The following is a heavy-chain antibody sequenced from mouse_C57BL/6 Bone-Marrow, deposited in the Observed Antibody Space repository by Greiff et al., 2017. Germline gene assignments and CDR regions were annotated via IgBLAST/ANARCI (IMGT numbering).Heavy chain of an antibody. CDR2: IYPRDGST. CDR3: ARSDYYDYDYFDY. Sequence: VQLKESGPELVKPGASVKISCKVSGYTFTDHTIHWMKQRPEQGLEWIGYIYPRDGSTKYNEKFKGKATLTADKSSSTAYMQLNSLTSEDSAVYFCARSDYYDYDYFDYWGQGTTLTVSS. V-gene: IGHV1-78*01. CDR1: GYTFTDHT. D-gene: IGHD2-4*01. J-gene: IGHJ2*01.